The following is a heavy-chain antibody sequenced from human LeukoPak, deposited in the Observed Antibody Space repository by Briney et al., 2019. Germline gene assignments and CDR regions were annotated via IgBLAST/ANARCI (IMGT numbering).Heavy chain of an antibody. CDR3: ARDKSCSGGSCYYFDY. Sequence: GGSLRLSCAASGFTFSSYAMHWVRQAPGKGLEWVAVISYDGSNKYYAVSVKGRFTVSRDNSKNTLYLQMNSLRAEDTAVYYCARDKSCSGGSCYYFDYWGQGTLVTVSS. CDR1: GFTFSSYA. V-gene: IGHV3-30-3*01. D-gene: IGHD2-15*01. CDR2: ISYDGSNK. J-gene: IGHJ4*02.